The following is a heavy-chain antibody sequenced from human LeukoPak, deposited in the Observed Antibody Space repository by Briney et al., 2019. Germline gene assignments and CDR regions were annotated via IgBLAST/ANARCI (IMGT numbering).Heavy chain of an antibody. D-gene: IGHD6-13*01. CDR3: AKDPIAAGKARRFDY. Sequence: HTGGSLRLSCAASGFTFSSYWMHWVRQAPGKGLVWVSGISGSGGSTYYADSVKGRFTISRDNSKNTLYLQMNSLRAEDTAVHYCAKDPIAAGKARRFDYWGQGTLVTVSS. CDR1: GFTFSSYW. CDR2: ISGSGGST. V-gene: IGHV3-23*01. J-gene: IGHJ4*02.